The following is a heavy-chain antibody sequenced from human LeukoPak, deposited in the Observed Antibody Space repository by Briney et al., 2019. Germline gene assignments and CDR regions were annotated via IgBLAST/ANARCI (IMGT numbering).Heavy chain of an antibody. CDR1: GYTLTELS. Sequence: ASVKVSCKVSGYTLTELSMHWVRQAPGKGLEWMGGFDPEDGETIYAQKFQGRVTMTEDTFTDTAYMELSSLRSEDTAVYYCATDLSRGLRAFDYWGERTLLTVSS. J-gene: IGHJ4*02. CDR2: FDPEDGET. D-gene: IGHD5-12*01. V-gene: IGHV1-24*01. CDR3: ATDLSRGLRAFDY.